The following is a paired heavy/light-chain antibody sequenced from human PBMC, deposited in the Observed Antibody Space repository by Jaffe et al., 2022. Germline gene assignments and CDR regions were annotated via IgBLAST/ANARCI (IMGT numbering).Heavy chain of an antibody. CDR1: GFTFDDYA. Sequence: EVQLVESGGGLVQPGRSLRLSCAASGFTFDDYAMHWVRQAPGKGLEWVSGISWNSGSIGYADSVKGRFTISRDNAKNSLYLQMNSLRAEDTALYYCAKDIGVTVAAAGTSPPNAEYFQHWGQGTLVTVSS. J-gene: IGHJ1*01. V-gene: IGHV3-9*01. D-gene: IGHD6-13*01. CDR3: AKDIGVTVAAAGTSPPNAEYFQH. CDR2: ISWNSGSI.
Light chain of an antibody. Sequence: SYELTQPPSVSVSPGQTARITCSGDALPKQYAYWYQQKPGQAPVLVIYKDSERPSGIPERFSGSSSGTTVTLTISGVQAEDEADYYCQSADSSGTYHPNWVFGGGTKLTVL. V-gene: IGLV3-25*03. CDR3: QSADSSGTYHPNWV. J-gene: IGLJ3*02. CDR2: KDS. CDR1: ALPKQY.